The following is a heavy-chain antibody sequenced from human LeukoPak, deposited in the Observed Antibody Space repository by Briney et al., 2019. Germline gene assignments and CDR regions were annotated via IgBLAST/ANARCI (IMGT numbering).Heavy chain of an antibody. CDR1: GFTFSHYA. CDR3: ARFRLFGDYAGLLDY. J-gene: IGHJ4*02. V-gene: IGHV3-23*01. Sequence: GGSLRLSCAASGFTFSHYAMSWVRQAPGQGLEWVSGMSGSGESTYYVDSVRDRFTISRDSSKNTVFLQMNSLRAEDTALYYCARFRLFGDYAGLLDYWGRGTLVTVSS. CDR2: MSGSGEST. D-gene: IGHD4-17*01.